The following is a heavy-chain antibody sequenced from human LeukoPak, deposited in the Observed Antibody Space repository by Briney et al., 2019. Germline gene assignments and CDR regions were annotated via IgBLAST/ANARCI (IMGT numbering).Heavy chain of an antibody. CDR1: GGSIWTSDYY. D-gene: IGHD1-26*01. V-gene: IGHV4-39*07. CDR2: ISDGGGT. Sequence: SETLSLTCTVSGGSIWTSDYYWGCIRQFPGKGLEWIGTISDGGGTYYNPSLESRVIISVDTSKNQFSLKLSSVTAADTAMYYCAGVVGGSYSMDVWGQGTTVTVSS. CDR3: AGVVGGSYSMDV. J-gene: IGHJ6*03.